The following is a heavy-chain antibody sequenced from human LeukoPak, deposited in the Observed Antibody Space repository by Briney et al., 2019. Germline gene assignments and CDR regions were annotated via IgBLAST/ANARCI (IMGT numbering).Heavy chain of an antibody. D-gene: IGHD2-15*01. Sequence: SETLSLTCVVSGGSVSGYYWGWIRQPPGRGLEWIGYAYYSGSTNYNPSFKSRITISVDTSRNQFSLQLSSVTAADTAVYYCARIHRYCSGGACYVLDNWGQGTLVTVSS. J-gene: IGHJ4*02. V-gene: IGHV4-59*02. CDR1: GGSVSGYY. CDR2: AYYSGST. CDR3: ARIHRYCSGGACYVLDN.